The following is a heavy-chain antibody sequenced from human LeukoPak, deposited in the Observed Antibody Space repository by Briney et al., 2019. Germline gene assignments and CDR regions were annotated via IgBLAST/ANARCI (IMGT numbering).Heavy chain of an antibody. J-gene: IGHJ5*02. Sequence: SETLSLTCAVYGGSFSGHYWSWIRQPPGKGLEWIGEIDHRGSANYNPSLTSLKSRVTISVDTSKNQFSLKLSSVTAADTAVYYCARGHYDILTGYHNWFDPWGQGTLAAVSS. D-gene: IGHD3-9*01. CDR1: GGSFSGHY. V-gene: IGHV4-34*01. CDR3: ARGHYDILTGYHNWFDP. CDR2: IDHRGSA.